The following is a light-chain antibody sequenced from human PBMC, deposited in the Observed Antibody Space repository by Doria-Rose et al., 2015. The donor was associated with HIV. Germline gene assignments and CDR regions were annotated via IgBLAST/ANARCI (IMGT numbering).Light chain of an antibody. V-gene: IGKV1-5*03. Sequence: DIRSTQSPSTLSASVGDRVTITCRASQSISSWLAWYQQKPGKAPKLLIYKASSLESGVPSRFSGSGSGTEFTLTISSLQPDDFATYYCQQYNSPPFTFGPGTKVDIK. CDR3: QQYNSPPFT. CDR2: KAS. CDR1: QSISSW. J-gene: IGKJ3*01.